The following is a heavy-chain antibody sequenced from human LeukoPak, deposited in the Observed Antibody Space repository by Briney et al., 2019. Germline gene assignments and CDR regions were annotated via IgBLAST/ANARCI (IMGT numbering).Heavy chain of an antibody. CDR3: ARELLRYFDWLSGGPNDAFDI. J-gene: IGHJ3*02. V-gene: IGHV4-38-2*02. CDR2: IYHSGST. Sequence: PSETLSVTCAVSGYSISSGYYWGWIRQPPGKGLEWIGSIYHSGSTYYNPSLKSRVTISVDTSKNQFSLKLSSVTAADTAVYYCARELLRYFDWLSGGPNDAFDIWGQGTMVTVSS. CDR1: GYSISSGYY. D-gene: IGHD3-9*01.